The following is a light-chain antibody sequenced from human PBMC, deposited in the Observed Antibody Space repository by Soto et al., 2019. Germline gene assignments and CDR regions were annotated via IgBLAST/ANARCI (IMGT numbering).Light chain of an antibody. Sequence: QSVLTQPASVSGSHGQSITISCTGTSSDVGGYNYVSWYQQHPGKSPKLMIYDVSNRPSGVSNRFSGSKSGNTASLTISGLQGEYEADYYCSSYTSSNTLYVFGTGTKLTVL. V-gene: IGLV2-14*01. CDR3: SSYTSSNTLYV. CDR1: SSDVGGYNY. CDR2: DVS. J-gene: IGLJ1*01.